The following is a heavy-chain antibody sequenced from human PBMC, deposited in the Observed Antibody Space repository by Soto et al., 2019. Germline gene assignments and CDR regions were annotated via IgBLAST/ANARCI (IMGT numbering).Heavy chain of an antibody. V-gene: IGHV3-33*01. D-gene: IGHD4-17*01. J-gene: IGHJ4*02. CDR3: ARGRGGDYGVNYFDY. CDR2: VWYDGSSR. CDR1: GLTFSGHG. Sequence: GGSLRLSCAASGLTFSGHGMHWVRQAPGKGLEWVAVVWYDGSSRYYIDSVKGRFTISRDNSKSTLYLEMNSLRAEDTAVYYCARGRGGDYGVNYFDYWGQGSLVTVSS.